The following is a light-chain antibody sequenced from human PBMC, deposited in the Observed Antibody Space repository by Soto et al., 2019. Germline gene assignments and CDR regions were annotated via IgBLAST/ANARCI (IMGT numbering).Light chain of an antibody. CDR1: QAISNY. Sequence: DIQMTQSPSSLSASVGDRVTITCRASQAISNYLAWSQQKPGKVPSLLSYAASTLQSGVPSRFSGSGSGTDFTLTISSLQPEDIATYYCQKFNAVPTFGGGTKVEI. CDR3: QKFNAVPT. CDR2: AAS. V-gene: IGKV1-27*01. J-gene: IGKJ4*01.